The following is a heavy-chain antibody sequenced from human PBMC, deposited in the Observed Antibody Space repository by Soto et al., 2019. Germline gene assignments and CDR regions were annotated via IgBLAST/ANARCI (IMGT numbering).Heavy chain of an antibody. V-gene: IGHV3-9*01. CDR1: GFTFDDYA. CDR3: AKALMAHYRSLYEHYGMDV. CDR2: ISWNSGSI. J-gene: IGHJ6*02. D-gene: IGHD4-4*01. Sequence: EVQLVESGGGLVQPGRSLRLSCAASGFTFDDYAMHWVRQAPGKGLEWVSGISWNSGSIGYADSVKGRFTISRDNAKNSLYLQMNSLRAEDTALYYCAKALMAHYRSLYEHYGMDVWGQGTTVTVSS.